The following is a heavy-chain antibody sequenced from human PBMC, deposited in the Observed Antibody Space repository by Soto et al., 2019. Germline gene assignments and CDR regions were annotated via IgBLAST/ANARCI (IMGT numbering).Heavy chain of an antibody. J-gene: IGHJ4*02. CDR1: GGTFSSYA. CDR2: IIPIFGTA. D-gene: IGHD3-22*01. CDR3: ARLSFTNYYDSSGPPGGFVDY. Sequence: SVKVSCKASGGTFSSYAISWVRQAPGQGLEWMGGIIPIFGTANYAQKFQGRVTITADESTSTAYMELSSLRSEDTAVYYCARLSFTNYYDSSGPPGGFVDYWGQGPLVTVAS. V-gene: IGHV1-69*13.